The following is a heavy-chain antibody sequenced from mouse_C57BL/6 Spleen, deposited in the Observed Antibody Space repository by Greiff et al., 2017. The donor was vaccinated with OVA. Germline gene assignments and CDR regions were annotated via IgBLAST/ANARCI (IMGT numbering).Heavy chain of an antibody. J-gene: IGHJ4*01. D-gene: IGHD1-1*01. Sequence: EVQLQQSVAELVRPGASVKLSCTASGFNIKNTYMHWVKQRPEQGLEWIGRIDPANGNTKYAPKFQGKATITADTSSNTAYLQLSSLTSEDTAIYYCARGDYYGSSQSHYYAMDYWGQGTSVTVSS. V-gene: IGHV14-3*01. CDR2: IDPANGNT. CDR1: GFNIKNTY. CDR3: ARGDYYGSSQSHYYAMDY.